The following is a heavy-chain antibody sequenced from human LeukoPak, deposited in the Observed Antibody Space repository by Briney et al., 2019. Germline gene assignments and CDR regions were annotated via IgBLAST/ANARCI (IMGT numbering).Heavy chain of an antibody. CDR1: GFTFSSYG. CDR2: ISSSSSYI. D-gene: IGHD3-22*01. CDR3: ARSYYDSSGYFIFVY. Sequence: PGGSLRLSCAASGFTFSSYGMHWVRQAPGKGLEWVSSISSSSSYIYYADSVKGRFTISRDNAKNTLYLQMNSLRAEDTAVYYCARSYYDSSGYFIFVYWGQGTLVTVSS. J-gene: IGHJ4*02. V-gene: IGHV3-21*01.